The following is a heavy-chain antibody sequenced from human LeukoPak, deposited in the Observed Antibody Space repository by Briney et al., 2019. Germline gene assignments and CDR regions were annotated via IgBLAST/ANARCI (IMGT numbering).Heavy chain of an antibody. Sequence: SETLSLTCTVSGGSISSYYWSWIRQPPGKGLEWIGYIYYRGSTNYNPSLKSRVTISVDTSKNQFSLKLSSVTAADTAVYYCARDAYEGCGKAGWYFDYWGQGTLVTVSS. CDR1: GGSISSYY. J-gene: IGHJ4*02. D-gene: IGHD6-19*01. CDR3: ARDAYEGCGKAGWYFDY. V-gene: IGHV4-59*01. CDR2: IYYRGST.